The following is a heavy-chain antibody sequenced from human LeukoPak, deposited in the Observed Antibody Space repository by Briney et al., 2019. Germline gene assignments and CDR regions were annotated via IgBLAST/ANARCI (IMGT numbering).Heavy chain of an antibody. Sequence: PGGSLGLSCAASGFTFSSYNMNWVRQAPGEGLEWVSSISSSSSYIYYADSVKGRFTISRDNAKNSLYLQMNSLRAEDTAVYYCARAATYGDYDYWGQGTLVTVSS. CDR3: ARAATYGDYDY. J-gene: IGHJ4*02. D-gene: IGHD4-17*01. CDR1: GFTFSSYN. CDR2: ISSSSSYI. V-gene: IGHV3-21*01.